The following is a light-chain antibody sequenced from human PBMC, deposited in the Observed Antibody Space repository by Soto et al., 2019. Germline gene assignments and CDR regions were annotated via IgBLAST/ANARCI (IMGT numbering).Light chain of an antibody. V-gene: IGKV3-11*01. CDR1: QTISNY. CDR2: DIS. J-gene: IGKJ5*01. CDR3: QQHGGSPIT. Sequence: EIVLTQSPATLSLSPGARATLSCRASQTISNYLAWYQQKPGQAPRLLIYDISNRATGIPARFSGSGSGTDFALTISRLEPEDFAVYYCQQHGGSPITFGQGTRLEIK.